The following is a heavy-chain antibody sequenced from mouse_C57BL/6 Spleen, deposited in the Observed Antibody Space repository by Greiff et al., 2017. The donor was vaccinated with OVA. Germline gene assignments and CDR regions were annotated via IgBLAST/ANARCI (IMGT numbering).Heavy chain of an antibody. J-gene: IGHJ1*03. V-gene: IGHV5-17*01. CDR1: GFTFSDYG. CDR2: ISSGSSTI. D-gene: IGHD1-1*01. CDR3: ARRDGSSYGWDFDV. Sequence: DVKLVESGGGLVKPGGSLKLSCAASGFTFSDYGLHWVRQAPEKGLEWVAYISSGSSTIYYADTVTGRFTISRDNAKNTLFPQRTSLGSEDKAMCYCARRDGSSYGWDFDVWGTGTTVTVSA.